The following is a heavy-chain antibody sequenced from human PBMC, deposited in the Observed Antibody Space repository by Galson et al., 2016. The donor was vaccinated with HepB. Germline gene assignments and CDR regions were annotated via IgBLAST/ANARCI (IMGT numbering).Heavy chain of an antibody. CDR1: GYTFTSYA. CDR3: ARSGKRMVVIAPIDY. CDR2: INAGNGNT. D-gene: IGHD2-21*01. V-gene: IGHV1-3*01. Sequence: SVKVSCKAPGYTFTSYAMHWVRQAPGQRLEWMGWINAGNGNTKFSQKFQGRVTITRDTSASTDYMELSSLRSEDTAVYYCARSGKRMVVIAPIDYWGQGTLVTVSS. J-gene: IGHJ4*02.